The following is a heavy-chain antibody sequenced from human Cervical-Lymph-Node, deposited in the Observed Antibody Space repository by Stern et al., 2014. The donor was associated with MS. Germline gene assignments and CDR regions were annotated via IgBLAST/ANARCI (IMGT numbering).Heavy chain of an antibody. Sequence: QLVQSGAEGKKPGASGKVSCKASGYTVTSYAMHWGRQAPGQRLEWMGWINAGNGNTKYSQKFQGRVTITRDTSASTAYMELSSLRSEDTAVYYCAREARFFHWYFDLWGRGTLVTVSS. CDR2: INAGNGNT. CDR1: GYTVTSYA. D-gene: IGHD3-3*01. J-gene: IGHJ2*01. CDR3: AREARFFHWYFDL. V-gene: IGHV1-3*01.